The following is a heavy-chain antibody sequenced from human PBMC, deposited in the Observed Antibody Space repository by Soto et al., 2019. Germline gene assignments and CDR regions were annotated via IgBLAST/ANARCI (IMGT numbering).Heavy chain of an antibody. V-gene: IGHV4-4*02. Sequence: QVQLQESGPGLVKPSGTLSLTCAVSGGSISSSNWWSWVRQPPGKGLEWIGEIYHSGSTNYNPSHTGRVTISVHQSKHPFSLKLSSVTAAYTAVYYCARVSGSYYYGMDVWGQGITVTVSS. CDR1: GGSISSSNW. CDR2: IYHSGST. CDR3: ARVSGSYYYGMDV. J-gene: IGHJ6*02. D-gene: IGHD1-26*01.